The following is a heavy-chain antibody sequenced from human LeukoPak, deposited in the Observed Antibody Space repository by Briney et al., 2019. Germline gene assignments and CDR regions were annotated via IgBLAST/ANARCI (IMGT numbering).Heavy chain of an antibody. D-gene: IGHD7-27*01. CDR2: IYYSGST. J-gene: IGHJ5*02. CDR1: GGSISSSSYY. CDR3: ARAAGGLGTLNWFDP. Sequence: SETLSLTCTVSGGSISSSSYYWGWIRQPPGKGLEWIGSIYYSGSTYYNPSLKSRVTISVDTSKNQFSLKLSSVTAADTAVYYCARAAGGLGTLNWFDPWGQGTLVTVSS. V-gene: IGHV4-39*07.